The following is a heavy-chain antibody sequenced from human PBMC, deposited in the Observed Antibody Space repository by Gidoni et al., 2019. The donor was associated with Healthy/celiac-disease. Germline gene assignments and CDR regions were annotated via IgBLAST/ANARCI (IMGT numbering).Heavy chain of an antibody. Sequence: QVQLVHSGAEVKKPGASVKVSCQASGYTFTGYYMHWVRQAPGQGLEWMGWSHPNSGGTNYAEKFQGRVTMNRDTSISTAYMELSRLRSDDTAVYYCAREGRIAVAGWFDPWGQGTLVTVSS. CDR1: GYTFTGYY. J-gene: IGHJ5*02. CDR3: AREGRIAVAGWFDP. V-gene: IGHV1-2*02. CDR2: SHPNSGGT. D-gene: IGHD6-19*01.